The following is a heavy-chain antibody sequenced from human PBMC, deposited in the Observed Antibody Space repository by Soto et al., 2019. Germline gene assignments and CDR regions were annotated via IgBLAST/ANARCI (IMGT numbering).Heavy chain of an antibody. CDR3: ARGYY. CDR2: IKTHGSDK. J-gene: IGHJ4*02. CDR1: GFTFSSYW. V-gene: IGHV3-7*01. Sequence: EVQLVESGGGLVQPGGSLRLSCAASGFTFSSYWMSWARQAPGKGPEWVANIKTHGSDKSYAVSVKGRFTISRDNAKNSIYLEMTNLCPEDTAVYYCARGYYWGQGTLVTVSS. D-gene: IGHD1-20*01.